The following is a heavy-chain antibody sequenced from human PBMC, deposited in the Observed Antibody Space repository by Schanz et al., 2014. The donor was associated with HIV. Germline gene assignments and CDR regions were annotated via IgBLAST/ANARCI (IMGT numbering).Heavy chain of an antibody. CDR2: LWYDGTNT. CDR3: AKDTRLWGIDY. Sequence: QVQLVESGGGVVQPGTSLRLSCAVSGFTFSTYGMHWVRQAPGKGLDWVAALWYDGTNTLYADSVKGRFTISRDNSRNSVYLQLSSLRTEDTGIYYCAKDTRLWGIDYWGLGALVTVSS. J-gene: IGHJ4*02. V-gene: IGHV3-33*03. D-gene: IGHD3-16*01. CDR1: GFTFSTYG.